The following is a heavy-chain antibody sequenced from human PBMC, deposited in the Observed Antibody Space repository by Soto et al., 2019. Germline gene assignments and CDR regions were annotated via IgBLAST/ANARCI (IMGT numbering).Heavy chain of an antibody. CDR3: ARGGVLRYFDWPPGTWFDP. V-gene: IGHV4-34*01. D-gene: IGHD3-9*01. Sequence: TSETLSLTCAVYGGSFSGYYWSWIRQPPGKGLEWIGEINHSGSTNYNPSLKSRVTISVDTSKNQFSLKLSSVTAADTAVYYCARGGVLRYFDWPPGTWFDPWGQGTLVTVSS. CDR1: GGSFSGYY. J-gene: IGHJ5*02. CDR2: INHSGST.